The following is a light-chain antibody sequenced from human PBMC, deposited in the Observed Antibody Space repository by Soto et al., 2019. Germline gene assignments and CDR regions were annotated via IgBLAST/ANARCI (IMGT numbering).Light chain of an antibody. V-gene: IGKV1-5*03. CDR3: QQYNSYSPPWT. CDR2: KAS. J-gene: IGKJ1*01. CDR1: QTISSW. Sequence: DIPMTQSPSTLSGSVGDRVTITGRASQTISSWLAWYQQKPGKAPNLLIYKASSLESGVPSRFSGSGSGTEFTLTISSLQPDDFATYYCQQYNSYSPPWTFGQGTKVDIK.